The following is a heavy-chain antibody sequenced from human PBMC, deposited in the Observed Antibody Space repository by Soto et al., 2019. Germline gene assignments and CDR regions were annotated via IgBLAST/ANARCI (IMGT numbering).Heavy chain of an antibody. Sequence: SETLSLTCTVSGGSISSYYWSWIRQPPGKGLEWIGYIYYSGSTNYNPSLKSRVTISVDTSKNQFSLKLSSVTAADTAVYYCARHEGELWFDPWGQGTQVTVSS. CDR3: ARHEGELWFDP. V-gene: IGHV4-59*08. J-gene: IGHJ5*02. CDR2: IYYSGST. D-gene: IGHD1-7*01. CDR1: GGSISSYY.